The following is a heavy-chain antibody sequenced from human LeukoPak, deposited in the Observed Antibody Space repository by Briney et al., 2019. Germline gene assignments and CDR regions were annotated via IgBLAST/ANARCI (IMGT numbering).Heavy chain of an antibody. CDR2: IKQDGSEK. CDR3: AREAKESSGMDV. V-gene: IGHV3-7*03. CDR1: GFTFSVYW. Sequence: GGSLRLSCAASGFTFSVYWMSWVRQAPGKGLEWVANIKQDGSEKHSVDSVKGRFTISRDNAKNSLYLQMNSLRAEDTAVYYCAREAKESSGMDVWGKGTTVTVSS. J-gene: IGHJ6*04.